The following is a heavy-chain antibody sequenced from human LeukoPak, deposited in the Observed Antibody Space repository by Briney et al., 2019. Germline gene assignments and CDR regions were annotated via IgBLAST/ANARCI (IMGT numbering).Heavy chain of an antibody. Sequence: SVKVSCKASGYAFTGYYMHWARHAPGQGLEWMGWVNPNSGGTNNAQKFPGRVTMTRYTYISTAYMELRRLRVDATAVDYCARETTVIILVYNWFDPWGQGTLVTVSS. CDR3: ARETTVIILVYNWFDP. CDR1: GYAFTGYY. CDR2: VNPNSGGT. J-gene: IGHJ5*02. V-gene: IGHV1-2*02. D-gene: IGHD4-23*01.